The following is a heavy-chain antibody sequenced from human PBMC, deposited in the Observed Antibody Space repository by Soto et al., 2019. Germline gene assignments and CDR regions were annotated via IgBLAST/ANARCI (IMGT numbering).Heavy chain of an antibody. J-gene: IGHJ5*02. V-gene: IGHV4-31*03. Sequence: QVQLQESGPGLVKPSQTLSLTCTVSGDSISRGGYYWNWLRQHPRKGLERIGYIYHSGSTIYNPCLKSRVAISVDTSENRLSLEVSNVTAADTAVYYCARDGAGAYGLGGFDPWGQGILVTVSS. CDR3: ARDGAGAYGLGGFDP. D-gene: IGHD2-21*01. CDR1: GDSISRGGYY. CDR2: IYHSGST.